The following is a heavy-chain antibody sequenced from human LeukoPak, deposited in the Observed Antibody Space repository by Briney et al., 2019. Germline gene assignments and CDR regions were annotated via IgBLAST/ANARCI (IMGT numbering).Heavy chain of an antibody. CDR2: ISSSGSTI. CDR3: ARAPQDSYCSSTSCYDNYYGMDV. Sequence: GGSLRLSCAASGFTFSSYEMNWVRQAPGKGLEWVSYISSSGSTIYYADSVKGRFTISRDNAKNSLYLQMNSLRAEDTAVYYCARAPQDSYCSSTSCYDNYYGMDVWGKGTTVTVSS. V-gene: IGHV3-48*03. J-gene: IGHJ6*04. D-gene: IGHD2-2*01. CDR1: GFTFSSYE.